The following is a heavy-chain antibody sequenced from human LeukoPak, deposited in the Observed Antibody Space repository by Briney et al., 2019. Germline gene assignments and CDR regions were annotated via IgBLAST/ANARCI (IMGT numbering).Heavy chain of an antibody. V-gene: IGHV3-21*01. CDR2: IGPTGTDR. CDR1: GFTFSSCG. D-gene: IGHD2-21*01. J-gene: IGHJ4*02. Sequence: PGGSLRLSCAASGFTFSSCGFNWVRQAPGKGLEWVSSIGPTGTDRYYADSVRGRFTISRDNAKNSMYLQMDSLRDEHTAVYHCATQALGPHYYYWRQGTLLTVSS. CDR3: ATQALGPHYYY.